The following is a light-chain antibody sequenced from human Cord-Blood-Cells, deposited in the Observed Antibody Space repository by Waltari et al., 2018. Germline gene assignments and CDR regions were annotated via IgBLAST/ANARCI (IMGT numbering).Light chain of an antibody. CDR2: EGS. J-gene: IGLJ1*01. V-gene: IGLV2-23*01. CDR1: SRDVGSYNL. Sequence: QSALTQPASVSGSPGQSITIPCTGTSRDVGSYNLVAGYQQHPGKAPKLMIYEGSKRPAGVSKRVSGAKSGNTASLTIAGLQAEDEADDYCCSYAGSYVVGTGTKVTVL. CDR3: CSYAGSYV.